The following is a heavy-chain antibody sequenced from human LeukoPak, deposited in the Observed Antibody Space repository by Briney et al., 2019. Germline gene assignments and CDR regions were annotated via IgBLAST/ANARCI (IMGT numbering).Heavy chain of an antibody. CDR3: ARGYYGSGSYYTPDY. V-gene: IGHV1-18*01. CDR2: ISAYNGNT. J-gene: IGHJ4*02. CDR1: GYTFTSYG. Sequence: ASVKVSCKASGYTFTSYGISWVRQAPGQGLEWMGWISAYNGNTNYAQKLQGRVTMTTDTSTSTAYMELRSLRSDDAAVYYCARGYYGSGSYYTPDYWGQGTLVTVSS. D-gene: IGHD3-10*01.